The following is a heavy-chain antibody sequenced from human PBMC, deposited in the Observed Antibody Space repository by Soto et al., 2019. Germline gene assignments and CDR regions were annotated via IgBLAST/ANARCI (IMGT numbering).Heavy chain of an antibody. V-gene: IGHV3-48*03. J-gene: IGHJ5*02. D-gene: IGHD6-13*01. CDR3: ARAAYSKNWFDP. CDR1: GFTFSSYE. Sequence: RRLSCAASGFTFSSYEMNWVRQAPGKGLEWVSYISSSGSTIYYADSVKGRFTISRDNAKNSLYLQMNSLRAEDTAVYYCARAAYSKNWFDPWGQGTLVTVSS. CDR2: ISSSGSTI.